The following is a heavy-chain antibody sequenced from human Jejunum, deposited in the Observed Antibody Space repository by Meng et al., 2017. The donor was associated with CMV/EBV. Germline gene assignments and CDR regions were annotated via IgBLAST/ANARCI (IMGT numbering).Heavy chain of an antibody. V-gene: IGHV4-34*01. CDR2: IDHSRGT. CDR3: ASAYDFWNGYLDY. D-gene: IGHD3-3*01. Sequence: AVSGGSFNAYYWSWIRQPPGRGLEWIGQIDHSRGTDYNPSLKSRITISVDASKNQFSLLLNSVTAADTAVYFCASAYDFWNGYLDYWGQGTLVTVSS. CDR1: GGSFNAYY. J-gene: IGHJ4*02.